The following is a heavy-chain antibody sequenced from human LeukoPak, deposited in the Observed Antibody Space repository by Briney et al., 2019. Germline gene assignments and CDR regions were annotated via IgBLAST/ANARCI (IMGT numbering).Heavy chain of an antibody. V-gene: IGHV3-23*01. CDR2: ISGSGGST. CDR1: GFTFSSYA. Sequence: GGSLRLSCAASGFTFSSYAISWVRQAPGKGLEWVSAISGSGGSTYYADSVKGRFTISRDNSKNTLYLQMNSLRAEDTAVYYCASHRYYYDSSGYYYASPPYYFDYWGQGTLVTVSS. D-gene: IGHD3-22*01. CDR3: ASHRYYYDSSGYYYASPPYYFDY. J-gene: IGHJ4*02.